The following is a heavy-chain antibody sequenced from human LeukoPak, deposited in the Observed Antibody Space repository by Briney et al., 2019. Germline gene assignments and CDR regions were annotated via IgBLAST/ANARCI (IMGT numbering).Heavy chain of an antibody. V-gene: IGHV3-66*03. CDR2: IHDSGEA. D-gene: IGHD3/OR15-3a*01. CDR3: ARDRAALQDWVEFDP. CDR1: GFRVSDYY. Sequence: PGGSLRLSCAVSGFRVSDYYMSWVRQAPGKGLEWVGLIHDSGEAFYADFVRGRFAISRDESENTLYLQMNSLRVEDTAVYFCARDRAALQDWVEFDPWGQGTPVIVSS. J-gene: IGHJ5*02.